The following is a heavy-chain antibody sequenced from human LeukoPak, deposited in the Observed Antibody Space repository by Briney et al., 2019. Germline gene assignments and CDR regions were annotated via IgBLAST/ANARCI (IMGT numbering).Heavy chain of an antibody. CDR2: IKAKAHGGTI. D-gene: IGHD1-26*01. CDR3: TTDGVGVEGATYDN. Sequence: GGTLRLSCAASGFTFSNYGMNWVRQAPGKGLEWVGRIKAKAHGGTIEYAAPVKGRFTISRDDSKNTLYLQMNSLKTEDTAVYYCTTDGVGVEGATYDNWGQGTLVSVSS. V-gene: IGHV3-15*07. CDR1: GFTFSNYG. J-gene: IGHJ4*02.